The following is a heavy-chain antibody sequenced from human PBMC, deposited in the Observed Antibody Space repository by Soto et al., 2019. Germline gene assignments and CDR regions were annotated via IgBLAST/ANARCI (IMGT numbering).Heavy chain of an antibody. CDR3: AIEGPWEGTIFGVVPNWFDP. CDR1: GGSISSGDYY. J-gene: IGHJ5*02. Sequence: SETLSLTCTVSGGSISSGDYYWSWIRKPKGKGLVWIGYIYYSGSTYYNPSLKSRVTISVDTSKNQFSLKLSSVTAADTAVYYCAIEGPWEGTIFGVVPNWFDPWGQGTLVTVSS. D-gene: IGHD3-3*01. CDR2: IYYSGST. V-gene: IGHV4-30-4*01.